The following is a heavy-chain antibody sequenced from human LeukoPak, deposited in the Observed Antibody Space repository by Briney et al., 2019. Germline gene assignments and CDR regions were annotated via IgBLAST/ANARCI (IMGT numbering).Heavy chain of an antibody. CDR1: GYTFTSYY. CDR3: ARDKTPRAGWVRDAFDI. CDR2: INPSGGST. J-gene: IGHJ3*02. V-gene: IGHV1-46*01. D-gene: IGHD6-13*01. Sequence: ASVKVSCKASGYTFTSYYMHWVRQAPGQGLEWMGIINPSGGSTSYAQKFQGRVTMTRDTSTSTVYMELSSLRSEDTAVYYCARDKTPRAGWVRDAFDIWGQGTMVTVSS.